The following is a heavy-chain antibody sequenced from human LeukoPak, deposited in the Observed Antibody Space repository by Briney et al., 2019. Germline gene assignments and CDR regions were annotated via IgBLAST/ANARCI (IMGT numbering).Heavy chain of an antibody. Sequence: PGGSLRLSCAAPGFTFSIYAMYWVRQAPGKGLEWVAVISYDGSNKYYADSVKGRFTISRDNSKNTLYLQMNSLRAEDTAVYYCARVGGYFGGQGTLVTVSS. D-gene: IGHD3-10*01. CDR2: ISYDGSNK. CDR1: GFTFSIYA. CDR3: ARVGGYF. V-gene: IGHV3-30*04. J-gene: IGHJ4*02.